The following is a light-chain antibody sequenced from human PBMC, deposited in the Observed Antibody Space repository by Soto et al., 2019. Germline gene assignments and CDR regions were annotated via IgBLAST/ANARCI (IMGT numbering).Light chain of an antibody. CDR3: QQYNSYSPIT. Sequence: IRVSQSAATLSASRGDRGSITCGASQSISSWLAWYQQKPGKAPKLLIYDASSLESGVPSRFRGSGSGTEFTLTISSLQPDDFAPYYCQQYNSYSPITFAQGTRLETK. CDR2: DAS. J-gene: IGKJ5*01. V-gene: IGKV1-5*01. CDR1: QSISSW.